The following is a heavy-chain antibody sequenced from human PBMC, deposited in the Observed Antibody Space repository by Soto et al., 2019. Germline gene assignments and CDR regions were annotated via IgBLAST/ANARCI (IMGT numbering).Heavy chain of an antibody. D-gene: IGHD6-13*01. V-gene: IGHV3-23*01. CDR3: AKGREFGIAANWFDP. CDR1: GFTFSGYA. Sequence: GGSLRLSCAASGFTFSGYAMSWVRQAPGKGLEWVSAISGSGGSTYYADSVKGRFTISRDNSKNTLYLQMNSLRAEDTAVYYCAKGREFGIAANWFDPWGQGTLVTVSS. J-gene: IGHJ5*02. CDR2: ISGSGGST.